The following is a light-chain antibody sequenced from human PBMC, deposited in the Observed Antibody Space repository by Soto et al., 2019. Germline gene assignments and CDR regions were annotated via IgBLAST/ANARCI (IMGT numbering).Light chain of an antibody. J-gene: IGKJ4*01. V-gene: IGKV1-9*01. CDR1: QGISSY. Sequence: DIQLTQSPSFLSASVGDRVTITCRASQGISSYFAWYQQKPGKAPKLLIYAVSTLQSGVPSRFSGSASGTEFTLTISSQQPEDVATYYWQHLNSYRLTFGGGTKVEIK. CDR2: AVS. CDR3: QHLNSYRLT.